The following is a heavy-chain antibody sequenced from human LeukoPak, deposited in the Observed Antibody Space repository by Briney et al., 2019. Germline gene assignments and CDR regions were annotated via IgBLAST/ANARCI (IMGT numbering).Heavy chain of an antibody. CDR3: ARVRIGQQPYDY. CDR2: ISAYNGNT. Sequence: GASVKVSCKASGYTFSSYGISWVRQAPGQGLEWMGWISAYNGNTNYAQKLQGRVTMTTDTSTSTAYMELRSPRSDDTAVYYCARVRIGQQPYDYWGQGTLVTVSS. CDR1: GYTFSSYG. D-gene: IGHD6-13*01. V-gene: IGHV1-18*01. J-gene: IGHJ4*02.